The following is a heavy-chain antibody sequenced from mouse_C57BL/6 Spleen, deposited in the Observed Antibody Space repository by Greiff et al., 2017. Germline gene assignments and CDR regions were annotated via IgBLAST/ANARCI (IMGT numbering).Heavy chain of an antibody. CDR1: GFNIQDYY. CDR3: ALIYSGKPWYFDV. D-gene: IGHD2-1*01. J-gene: IGHJ1*03. Sequence: EVQLQHSGAELVKPGASVKLSCTASGFNIQDYYMHWVKQRTEQGLEWIGRIDPEDGETKYAPKFQGKATITADTSSNTAYLQLSSLTSEDTAVYYCALIYSGKPWYFDVWGTGTTVTVSS. V-gene: IGHV14-2*01. CDR2: IDPEDGET.